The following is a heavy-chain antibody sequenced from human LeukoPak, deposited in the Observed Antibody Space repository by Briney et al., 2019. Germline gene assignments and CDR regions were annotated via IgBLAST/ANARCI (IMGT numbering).Heavy chain of an antibody. J-gene: IGHJ4*02. D-gene: IGHD2-2*01. CDR2: IYNSGST. V-gene: IGHV4-4*08. CDR3: ARDRENIVLVPGAKRKTWYFDY. Sequence: SETLSLTCTVSGGSISSYYWSWIRQSPGKGLEWIGYIYNSGSTNYNPSLKSRVTISVDTSKNQFSLKLSSVTAADTAVYYCARDRENIVLVPGAKRKTWYFDYWGQGTLVTVSS. CDR1: GGSISSYY.